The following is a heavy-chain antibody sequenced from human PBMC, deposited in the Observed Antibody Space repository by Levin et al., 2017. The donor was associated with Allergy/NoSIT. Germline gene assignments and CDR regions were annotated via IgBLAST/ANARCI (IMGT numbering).Heavy chain of an antibody. V-gene: IGHV3-30*18. CDR2: ISYDGSNK. CDR3: AKGDADY. J-gene: IGHJ4*02. CDR1: GFTFSSYG. Sequence: GESLKISCAASGFTFSSYGMHWVRQAPGKGLEWVAVISYDGSNKYYADSVKGRFTISRDNSKNTLYLQMNSLRAEDTAVYYCAKGDADYWGQGTLVTVSS.